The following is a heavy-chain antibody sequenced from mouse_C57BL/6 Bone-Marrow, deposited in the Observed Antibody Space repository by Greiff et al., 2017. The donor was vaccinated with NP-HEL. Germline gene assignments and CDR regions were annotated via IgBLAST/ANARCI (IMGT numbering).Heavy chain of an antibody. CDR2: RRSGRRTI. CDR3: ARRDPFDY. V-gene: IGHV5-17*01. Sequence: EVKLVESGGGLVKPGGSLKLSCAASGFTFSDYGMHWVRQAPEKGLEWVAYRRSGRRTIYDADTVKGRFTISRDNAKNTLFLHMTSLRSEDTAMYYCARRDPFDYWGQGTTLTVSS. J-gene: IGHJ2*01. CDR1: GFTFSDYG.